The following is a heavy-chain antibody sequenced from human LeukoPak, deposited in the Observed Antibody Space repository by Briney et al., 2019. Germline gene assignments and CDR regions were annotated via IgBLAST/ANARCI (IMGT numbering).Heavy chain of an antibody. D-gene: IGHD2-2*01. J-gene: IGHJ1*01. CDR3: AKAQGYCTSTSCLLFQH. CDR1: GFTFSNYA. Sequence: RAGGSLRLSCAASGFTFSNYAMSWVRQAPGKGLEWVSAISAGGGSTYYADSVKGRFTLSRDSSKTTLYLQMNSLRAEDTAVYYCAKAQGYCTSTSCLLFQHWGQGTLVTVSS. V-gene: IGHV3-23*01. CDR2: ISAGGGST.